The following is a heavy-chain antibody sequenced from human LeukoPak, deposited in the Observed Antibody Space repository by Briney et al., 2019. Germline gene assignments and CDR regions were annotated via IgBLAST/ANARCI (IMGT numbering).Heavy chain of an antibody. Sequence: PGRSLRLSCAASGFTFDDYAMHWVRQTPKKGLEWVSGISWNSGSIGYADSVKGRFIISRDNAKNSLYLQMNSLRAEDMALYYCAKDRGYSYGHEAFDIWGQGTMVTVSS. CDR2: ISWNSGSI. V-gene: IGHV3-9*03. CDR3: AKDRGYSYGHEAFDI. J-gene: IGHJ3*02. D-gene: IGHD5-18*01. CDR1: GFTFDDYA.